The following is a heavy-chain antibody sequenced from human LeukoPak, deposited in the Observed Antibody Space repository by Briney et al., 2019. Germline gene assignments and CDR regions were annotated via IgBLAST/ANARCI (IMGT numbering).Heavy chain of an antibody. CDR3: ARDPYSGAYGDTYYYFMDV. J-gene: IGHJ6*03. Sequence: PGGSLRLSCAASGFTFSSHWMSWVRQAPGKGLEWVSSISSSSSYIYYADSVKGRFTISRDNAKNSLYLQMNSLTAEDTAVYYCARDPYSGAYGDTYYYFMDVWGKGTTVTISS. CDR2: ISSSSSYI. D-gene: IGHD1-26*01. V-gene: IGHV3-21*01. CDR1: GFTFSSHW.